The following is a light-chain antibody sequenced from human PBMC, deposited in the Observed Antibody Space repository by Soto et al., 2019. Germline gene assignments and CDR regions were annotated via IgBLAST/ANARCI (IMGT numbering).Light chain of an antibody. CDR2: GAS. J-gene: IGKJ1*01. Sequence: EIVMTQSPATLSVSPGERATLSCRASQSVSSNLAWYQQKPGQAPRLLIYGASTRATGIPARFSGSGSGTEFTLTISSLQSEDLAVYYCQQYINWTFGQGTKMEIK. V-gene: IGKV3-15*01. CDR3: QQYINWT. CDR1: QSVSSN.